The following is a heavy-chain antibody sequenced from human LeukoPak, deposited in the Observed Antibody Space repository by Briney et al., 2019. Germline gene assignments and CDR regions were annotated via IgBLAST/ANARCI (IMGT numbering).Heavy chain of an antibody. Sequence: ASVKVSCKASGYTFTGYYMHWVRQAPGQGLEWMGWINPNSGGTNYAQKFQGRVTMTRDTSISTDYMELSRLRSDDTAVYYCARGPVGVTATYYFDYWGQGTLVTVSS. D-gene: IGHD2-21*02. CDR3: ARGPVGVTATYYFDY. V-gene: IGHV1-2*02. CDR1: GYTFTGYY. CDR2: INPNSGGT. J-gene: IGHJ4*02.